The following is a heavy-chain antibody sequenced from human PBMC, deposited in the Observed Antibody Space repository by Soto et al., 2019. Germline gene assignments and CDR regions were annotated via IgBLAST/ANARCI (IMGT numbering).Heavy chain of an antibody. V-gene: IGHV3-23*01. Sequence: VQLLESGGGLVQPGGSLRLSCAASGFTFNTFALSWVRQAPGKGLEWVSEITGSDGGDRSYYADSVKGRFTISRDSSRNTVYLQMNSLRAEDTAVYFCAKDPRDYGDDPYYFDYWGQGTLVTVSS. CDR3: AKDPRDYGDDPYYFDY. CDR2: ITGSDGGDRS. CDR1: GFTFNTFA. D-gene: IGHD4-17*01. J-gene: IGHJ4*02.